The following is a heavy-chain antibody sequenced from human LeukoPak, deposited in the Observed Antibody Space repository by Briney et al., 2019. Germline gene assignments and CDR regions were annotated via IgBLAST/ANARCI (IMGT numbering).Heavy chain of an antibody. CDR3: VRDRNYFEALQRSY. Sequence: PGKSLKLSCAASGFTFSTFAMSWVSQDPGRGLEWVSSITGAGSTTYYPESVKGRFTIPRDNSKNTLYLQMDSLRVEDTAVYFCVRDRNYFEALQRSYWGQGTLVTVSS. CDR1: GFTFSTFA. D-gene: IGHD1-7*01. V-gene: IGHV3-23*01. J-gene: IGHJ4*02. CDR2: ITGAGSTT.